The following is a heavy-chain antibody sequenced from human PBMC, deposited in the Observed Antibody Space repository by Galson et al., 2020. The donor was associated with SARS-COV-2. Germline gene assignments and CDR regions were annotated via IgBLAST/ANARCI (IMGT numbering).Heavy chain of an antibody. CDR2: IYWDDDK. D-gene: IGHD3-9*01. CDR3: AHECQLRDFDWLLYGRWFDP. J-gene: IGHJ5*02. Sequence: KMSGPTLVKPTQTLTLTCTFSGFSLSTSGVGVGWIRQPPGKALEWLALIYWDDDKRYSPSLKSRLTITKDTSKNQVVLTMTNMDPVDTATYYGAHECQLRDFDWLLYGRWFDPWGQGTLVTVSS. V-gene: IGHV2-5*02. CDR1: GFSLSTSGVG.